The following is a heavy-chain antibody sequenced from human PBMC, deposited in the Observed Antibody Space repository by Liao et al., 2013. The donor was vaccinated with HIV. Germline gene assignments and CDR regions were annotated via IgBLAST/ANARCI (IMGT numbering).Heavy chain of an antibody. V-gene: IGHV4-61*02. Sequence: QLQLQESGPGLVKPSETLSLTCTVSGGSIRSSSYYWSWIRQPAGKGLEWIGRIYTSGSTNYNPSLKSRVTMSVDTSKNQFSLKLSSVTAADTAVYYCARNRGGDYFDYWGQGTLVTVSS. J-gene: IGHJ4*02. CDR2: IYTSGST. D-gene: IGHD2/OR15-2a*01. CDR3: ARNRGGDYFDY. CDR1: GGSIRSSSYY.